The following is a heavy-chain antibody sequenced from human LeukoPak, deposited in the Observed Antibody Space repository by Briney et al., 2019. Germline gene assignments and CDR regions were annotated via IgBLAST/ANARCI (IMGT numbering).Heavy chain of an antibody. D-gene: IGHD5-24*01. J-gene: IGHJ3*02. V-gene: IGHV3-53*01. CDR3: ARLLELASITRAFDM. Sequence: PGGSLRLXCTGSGFSSSTNYMSWVRQAPGKGLEWVSIIYPGGLTQYADYVRGRFTISRDISRNTLYLQMNSLRAEDTAVYYCARLLELASITRAFDMWGQGTLVTVSS. CDR1: GFSSSTNY. CDR2: IYPGGLT.